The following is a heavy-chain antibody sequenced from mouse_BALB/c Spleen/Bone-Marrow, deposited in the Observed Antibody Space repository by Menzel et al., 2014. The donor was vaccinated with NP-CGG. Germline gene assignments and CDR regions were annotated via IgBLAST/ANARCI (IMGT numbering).Heavy chain of an antibody. Sequence: EVKLVESGGDLVKPGGSLKLSCAASGFTFSSYGMSWVRQTPDKRLEWVATISSGGSYTNYPDSVKGRFTISRDNAKNTQYLQMSSLKSEDTAMYYCARQTYYDYDGYFDYWGQGTTLTVSS. CDR2: ISSGGSYT. D-gene: IGHD2-4*01. CDR1: GFTFSSYG. V-gene: IGHV5-6*02. J-gene: IGHJ2*01. CDR3: ARQTYYDYDGYFDY.